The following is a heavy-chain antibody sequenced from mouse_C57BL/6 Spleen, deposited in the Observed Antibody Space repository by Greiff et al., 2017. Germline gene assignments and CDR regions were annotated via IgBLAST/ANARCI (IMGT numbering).Heavy chain of an antibody. D-gene: IGHD5-1*01. CDR2: IYPSDSET. CDR3: AREGDLRGDAMDY. V-gene: IGHV1-61*01. CDR1: GYTFTSYW. J-gene: IGHJ4*01. Sequence: QVQLQQPGAELVRPGSSVKLSCKASGYTFTSYWMDWVKQRPGQGLEWIGNIYPSDSETHYNQKFKDKATLTVDKSSSTAYMQLSGLTSEDSAVYYCAREGDLRGDAMDYWGQGTSVTVSS.